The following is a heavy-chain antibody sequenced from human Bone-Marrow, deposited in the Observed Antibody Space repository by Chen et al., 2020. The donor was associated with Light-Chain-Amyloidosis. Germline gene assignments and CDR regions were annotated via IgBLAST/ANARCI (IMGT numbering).Heavy chain of an antibody. CDR3: ARESSVAAPYYLDY. Sequence: EVRLVESGGGLVQPGGYVRFSCAAYGFTFSRYFLSWVRQAPGKGLEWVANIREDGNEKYYVQSVKGRFTISRDNAKNAVYLQMHSLGAEDSAIYFCARESSVAAPYYLDYWGQGIRVTVSA. CDR2: IREDGNEK. CDR1: GFTFSRYF. D-gene: IGHD6-25*01. J-gene: IGHJ4*02. V-gene: IGHV3-7*01.